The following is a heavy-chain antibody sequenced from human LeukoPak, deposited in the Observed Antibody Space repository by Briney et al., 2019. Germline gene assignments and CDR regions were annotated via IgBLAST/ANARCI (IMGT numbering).Heavy chain of an antibody. J-gene: IGHJ4*02. Sequence: WGSVKVSCKASGGTFSSYAISWVRQAPGQGLEWMGGIIPIFGTANYAQKFQGRVTITADESTSKAYMELSSLRSEDTAVYYCARGAYYDSSGYWDSYYFDYWGQGTLVTVSS. CDR2: IIPIFGTA. V-gene: IGHV1-69*13. CDR3: ARGAYYDSSGYWDSYYFDY. D-gene: IGHD3-22*01. CDR1: GGTFSSYA.